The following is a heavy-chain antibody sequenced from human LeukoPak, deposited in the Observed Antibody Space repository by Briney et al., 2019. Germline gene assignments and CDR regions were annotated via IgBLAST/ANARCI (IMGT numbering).Heavy chain of an antibody. CDR1: GFTFSSYW. D-gene: IGHD3-22*01. CDR3: ARDPYYYDSSVNY. J-gene: IGHJ4*02. CDR2: IEQDGSEK. V-gene: IGHV3-7*03. Sequence: PGVSLRLSCAASGFTFSSYWMSWVRQAPGKGLEWVANIEQDGSEKNYVDSVKGRFTISRDNAKNSLYLQMNSLRAEDTAVYYCARDPYYYDSSVNYWGQGTLVTVSS.